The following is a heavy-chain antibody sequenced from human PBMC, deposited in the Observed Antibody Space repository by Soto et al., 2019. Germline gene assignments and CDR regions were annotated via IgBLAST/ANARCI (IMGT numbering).Heavy chain of an antibody. CDR2: ISESGSVT. CDR1: GYAFSSYA. D-gene: IGHD3-16*01. CDR3: AKETSPNTYYAFDY. J-gene: IGHJ4*02. Sequence: GGSLRLSCVASGYAFSSYALTWVRQAPGKGLEWVSSISESGSVTQYTASVKGRFTISRDNSKSTLYLQMNSLRVDDTAIYYCAKETSPNTYYAFDYWGQGTLVTVSS. V-gene: IGHV3-23*01.